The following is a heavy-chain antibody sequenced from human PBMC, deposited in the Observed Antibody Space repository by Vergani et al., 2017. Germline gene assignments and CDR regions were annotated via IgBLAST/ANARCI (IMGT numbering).Heavy chain of an antibody. CDR3: ASDTHSGQRADR. D-gene: IGHD6-19*01. CDR1: GGSFSTGGQS. Sequence: QVKLQESGPGLVKPSQTLSLTCTVSGGSFSTGGQSWTWLRQSAGKGLEWIGRIYTSGATNYNPSLRSRAIMSVDTSKNQFSLTLTSVTAADTAVYYCASDTHSGQRADRWGQGILVTVTS. V-gene: IGHV4-61*02. J-gene: IGHJ5*02. CDR2: IYTSGAT.